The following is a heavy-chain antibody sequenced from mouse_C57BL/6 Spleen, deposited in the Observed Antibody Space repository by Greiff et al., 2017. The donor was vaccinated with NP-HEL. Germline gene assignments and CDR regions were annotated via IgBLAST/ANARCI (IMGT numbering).Heavy chain of an antibody. CDR1: GYAFSSSW. V-gene: IGHV1-82*01. D-gene: IGHD1-1*01. CDR2: IYPGDGDT. CDR3: AIGGSSYGY. Sequence: VKLQESGPELVKPGASVKISCKASGYAFSSSWMNWVKQRPGKGLEWIGRIYPGDGDTNYNGKFKGKATLTADKSSSTAYMQLSSLTSEDSAVYFCAIGGSSYGYWGQGTTLTVSS. J-gene: IGHJ2*01.